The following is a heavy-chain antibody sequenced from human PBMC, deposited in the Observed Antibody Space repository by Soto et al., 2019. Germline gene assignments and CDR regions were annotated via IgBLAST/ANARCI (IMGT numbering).Heavy chain of an antibody. J-gene: IGHJ3*02. D-gene: IGHD3-10*01. CDR2: INHSGST. CDR3: ARVLLWFGEVHAFDI. V-gene: IGHV4-34*01. CDR1: GGSFSGYY. Sequence: SETLSLTCAVYGGSFSGYYWSWIRQPPGKGLEWIGEINHSGSTNYNPSLKSRVTISVDTSKNQFSLKLSSVTAADTAVYYCARVLLWFGEVHAFDIWGQGTMVT.